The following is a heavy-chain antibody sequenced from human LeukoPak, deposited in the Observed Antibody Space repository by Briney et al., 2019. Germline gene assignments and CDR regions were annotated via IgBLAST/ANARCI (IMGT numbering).Heavy chain of an antibody. CDR2: ISYDGSNK. CDR3: ARGYDH. V-gene: IGHV3-33*01. CDR1: GFTLSIYG. J-gene: IGHJ5*02. Sequence: PGGSLRLSCAASGFTLSIYGMHWVRQAPGKGLEWVAVISYDGSNKYYADSVKGRFTISRDNAKNAVFLQMNGLRVEDTAVYYCARGYDHWGQGTLVTVSS.